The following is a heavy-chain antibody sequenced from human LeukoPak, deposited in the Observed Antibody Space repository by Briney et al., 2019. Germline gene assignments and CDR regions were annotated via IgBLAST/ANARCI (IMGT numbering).Heavy chain of an antibody. D-gene: IGHD3-10*01. CDR2: INPNSGGT. CDR3: ARSGFGSGISFDP. J-gene: IGHJ5*02. V-gene: IGHV1-2*02. Sequence: ASVKVSCKASGYTFTGYFLHWVRQAPGQGLEWMGWINPNSGGTNYAQKFQGRVTMTRDTSISTAYMELSSLRSEDTAVYYCARSGFGSGISFDPWGQGTLVTVSS. CDR1: GYTFTGYF.